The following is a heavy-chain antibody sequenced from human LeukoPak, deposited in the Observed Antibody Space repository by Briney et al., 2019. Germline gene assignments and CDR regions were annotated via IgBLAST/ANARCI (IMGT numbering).Heavy chain of an antibody. J-gene: IGHJ6*02. Sequence: PGGSLRLSCAASGFTFSSYAMSWVRQAPGKGLGWVSAISGSGGSTYDADSVKGRFTITRDNSKNTLYRQMNSRRAEDTALYYCAKGVRVCSSTSCLPLKYYYYGMDVWGQGTTVTVSS. D-gene: IGHD2-2*01. CDR2: ISGSGGST. CDR1: GFTFSSYA. CDR3: AKGVRVCSSTSCLPLKYYYYGMDV. V-gene: IGHV3-23*01.